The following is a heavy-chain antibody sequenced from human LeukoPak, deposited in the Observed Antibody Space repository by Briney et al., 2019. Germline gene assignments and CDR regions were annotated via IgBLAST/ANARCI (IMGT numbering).Heavy chain of an antibody. J-gene: IGHJ4*02. V-gene: IGHV4-30-4*01. Sequence: SETLSLTCTVPGGSISSGDYYWSWIRQPPGKGLEWIGSYYYSGNTYYNPSLKSRLTISIDTSKNQFSLNLSSATAADTAVYYCARGTGYSYGDAHSDYWGQGTLVTVSS. CDR2: YYYSGNT. CDR1: GGSISSGDYY. D-gene: IGHD5-18*01. CDR3: ARGTGYSYGDAHSDY.